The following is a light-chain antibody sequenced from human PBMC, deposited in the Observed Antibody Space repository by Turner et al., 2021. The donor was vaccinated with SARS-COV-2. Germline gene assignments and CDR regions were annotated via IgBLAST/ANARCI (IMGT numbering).Light chain of an antibody. CDR3: QQYDNFPPTLT. J-gene: IGKJ4*01. CDR1: QDISIY. CDR2: DAS. V-gene: IGKV1-33*01. Sequence: DIQMTQSPSSLSASVGDRVTITCQASQDISIYLNWYQQKPGKAPKLLIYDASNLEPGVPSRFSGSGSGTDFTFTISSLQPEDIATYYCQQYDNFPPTLTFGGGTKVEIK.